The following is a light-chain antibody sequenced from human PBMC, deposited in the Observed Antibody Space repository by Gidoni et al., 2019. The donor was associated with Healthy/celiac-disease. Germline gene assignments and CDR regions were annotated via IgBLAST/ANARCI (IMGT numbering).Light chain of an antibody. J-gene: IGKJ3*01. Sequence: DIQMTQSPSSLSASVGDRVTITCRASQGISNSLAWYQQKPGKAPKLLLYAASRLESGVPSRFSGCGSGTDYTLTISSLQPEDFATYYCQQYYSTLFTFGPGTKVDIK. V-gene: IGKV1-NL1*01. CDR3: QQYYSTLFT. CDR1: QGISNS. CDR2: AAS.